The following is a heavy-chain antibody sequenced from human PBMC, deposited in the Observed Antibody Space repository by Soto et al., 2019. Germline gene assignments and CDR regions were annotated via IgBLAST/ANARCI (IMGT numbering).Heavy chain of an antibody. J-gene: IGHJ3*02. V-gene: IGHV1-69*13. CDR3: ARGEGRPWWNAPRCAFDI. CDR2: IIPIFGTA. Sequence: SVKVSCNASGGTFSSYAISWVRQAPGQGLEWMGGIIPIFGTANYAQKFQGRVTITADESTSTAYMELSSLRSEDTAVYYCARGEGRPWWNAPRCAFDIWGQGTMVTVSS. CDR1: GGTFSSYA. D-gene: IGHD1-1*01.